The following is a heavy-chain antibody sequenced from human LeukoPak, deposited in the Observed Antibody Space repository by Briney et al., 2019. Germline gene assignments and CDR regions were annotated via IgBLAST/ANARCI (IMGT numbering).Heavy chain of an antibody. CDR3: ARGFRGPNFDH. Sequence: SETLSLACTVSGYSLSSGYYWGWIRPTPGKGLEWIGYIYHGGRTEYNQSLKSRVTISVDTSKNQFSLKLSSVTAADTAVYFCARGFRGPNFDHWGQGTLVTVSS. D-gene: IGHD3-10*01. CDR1: GYSLSSGYY. V-gene: IGHV4-38-2*02. J-gene: IGHJ4*02. CDR2: IYHGGRT.